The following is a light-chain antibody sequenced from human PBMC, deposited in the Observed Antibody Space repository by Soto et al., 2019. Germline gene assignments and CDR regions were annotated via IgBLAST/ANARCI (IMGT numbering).Light chain of an antibody. CDR2: DAS. CDR1: QDISNY. V-gene: IGKV1-33*01. CDR3: QQSYSMPYA. Sequence: DIQMTQSPSSLSACVGDRVTITCQATQDISNYLNWYQQKPGKAPKLLIYDASNLQTGVPSRFSAYRSETDFTFTISSLQPEDIATYFCQQSYSMPYAFGPGTKVDI. J-gene: IGKJ2*01.